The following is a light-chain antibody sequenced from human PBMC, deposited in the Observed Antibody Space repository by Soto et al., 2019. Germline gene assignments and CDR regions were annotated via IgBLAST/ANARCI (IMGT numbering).Light chain of an antibody. Sequence: QSVLTQPASVSGSPGQSITISCAGVSSDVGGYKYVSWYQQHPGKAPKLMIFEVNNRPSVVSSRFSGSESGNTASLTISDLQAEDEADYYCSLYTSSRSLVFGGGTKLTVL. J-gene: IGLJ2*01. CDR1: SSDVGGYKY. V-gene: IGLV2-14*01. CDR2: EVN. CDR3: SLYTSSRSLV.